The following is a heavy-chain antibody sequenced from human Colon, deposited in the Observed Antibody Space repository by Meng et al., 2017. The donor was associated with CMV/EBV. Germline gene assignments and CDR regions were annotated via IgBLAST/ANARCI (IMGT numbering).Heavy chain of an antibody. Sequence: GESLKISCAASGFTFDEYGMMWVRQAPGEGLEWVSGNNWNGADTGYADSVKGRFTISRDNARNSLFLQMNNLRVEDTAFYYCARGGCTSTNCHPHHWGQGTLVTVSS. J-gene: IGHJ5*02. V-gene: IGHV3-20*04. CDR2: NNWNGADT. D-gene: IGHD2-2*01. CDR3: ARGGCTSTNCHPHH. CDR1: GFTFDEYG.